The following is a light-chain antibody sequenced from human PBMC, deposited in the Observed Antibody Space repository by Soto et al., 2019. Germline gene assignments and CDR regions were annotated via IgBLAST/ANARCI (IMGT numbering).Light chain of an antibody. CDR3: SSYAASDSFVV. CDR1: SSDVGGYNY. CDR2: EVY. V-gene: IGLV2-8*01. Sequence: QSALTQPPSASGSPGQSVTISCTGTSSDVGGYNYVSWYQHHPYKAPKLIIYEVYKRPSGVPDRFSGSKSGNTASLTVSGRQAEDEAEYYCSSYAASDSFVVFGGGTKLTVL. J-gene: IGLJ2*01.